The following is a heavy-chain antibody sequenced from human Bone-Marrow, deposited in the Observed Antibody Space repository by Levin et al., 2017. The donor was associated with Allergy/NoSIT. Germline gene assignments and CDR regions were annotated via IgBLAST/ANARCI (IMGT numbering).Heavy chain of an antibody. D-gene: IGHD2-2*01. Sequence: GGSLRLSCAASGFTFSNYAMNWVRQAPGKGLEWVSGTSDSGDSTYYADSVKGRFSISRDNSKNTLYLQVNSLRAEDTALYYCAKDLSAVPAANYYYAMDVWGQGTTVTVSS. J-gene: IGHJ6*02. CDR3: AKDLSAVPAANYYYAMDV. CDR2: TSDSGDST. V-gene: IGHV3-23*01. CDR1: GFTFSNYA.